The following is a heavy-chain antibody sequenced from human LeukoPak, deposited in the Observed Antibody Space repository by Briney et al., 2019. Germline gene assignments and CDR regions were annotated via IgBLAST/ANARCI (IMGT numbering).Heavy chain of an antibody. CDR2: VYTSGST. Sequence: SETLSLTCTVSGGSISSDNYSWSWIRQPAGKGLEWIGRVYTSGSTNYNPSLKSRVTISVDTSKKQFSLKLSSVTAADTAVYYCARGGRLRWPEWYFDLWGRGTLVTVSS. CDR3: ARGGRLRWPEWYFDL. D-gene: IGHD4-23*01. CDR1: GGSISSDNYS. V-gene: IGHV4-61*02. J-gene: IGHJ2*01.